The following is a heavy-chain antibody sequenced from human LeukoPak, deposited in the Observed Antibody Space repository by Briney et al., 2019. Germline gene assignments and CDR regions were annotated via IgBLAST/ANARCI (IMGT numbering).Heavy chain of an antibody. D-gene: IGHD2/OR15-2a*01. CDR1: GGSISSSYSY. CDR2: IYYSGNT. J-gene: IGHJ6*02. V-gene: IGHV4-39*07. CDR3: ARAHSIASYYYGVDV. Sequence: SETLSLTCTVSGGSISSSYSYWGWIRQPPGKGLEWIGNIYYSGNTYYSPSLTSRVALSVDTSENQFSLKLSSVTAADTAVYYCARAHSIASYYYGVDVWGQGTTVTVSS.